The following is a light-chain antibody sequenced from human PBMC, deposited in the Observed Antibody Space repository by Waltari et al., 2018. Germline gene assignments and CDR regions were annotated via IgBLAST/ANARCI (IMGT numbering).Light chain of an antibody. J-gene: IGLJ3*02. CDR3: VLSYSGAQLV. CDR1: SGGITSGHY. CDR2: GGY. Sequence: QAVVTQESSLTVSPGGTVTLTCGSTSGGITSGHYPCWFQQKPGQAPRTLIYGGYNKHSWTPARFSGSGLGGKATLTLSGAQPEDEADYDCVLSYSGAQLVFGGGTKLTVL. V-gene: IGLV7-46*01.